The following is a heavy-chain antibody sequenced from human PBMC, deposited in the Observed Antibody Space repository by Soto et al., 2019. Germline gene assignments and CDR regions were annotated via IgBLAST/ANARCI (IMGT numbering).Heavy chain of an antibody. CDR2: IYHSGLT. D-gene: IGHD6-13*01. CDR3: ARVAPEEGNYYYSLDV. J-gene: IGHJ6*02. Sequence: GTLSLTCAVSGGSISSSNWWNWVRQPPGKGLEWIGEIYHSGLTNYNPSLRSRVTISVDKSKNQFSLKLTSVTAADTAVYFCARVAPEEGNYYYSLDVWGQGTTVTVSS. CDR1: GGSISSSNW. V-gene: IGHV4-4*01.